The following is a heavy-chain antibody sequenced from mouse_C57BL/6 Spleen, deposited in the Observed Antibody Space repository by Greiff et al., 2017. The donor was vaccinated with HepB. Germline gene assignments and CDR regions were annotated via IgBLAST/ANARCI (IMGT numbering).Heavy chain of an antibody. D-gene: IGHD1-1*01. Sequence: QVQLKQPGAELVRPGSSVKLSCKASGYTFTSYWMDWVKQRPGQGLEWIGNIYPSDSETHYNQKFKDKATLTVDKSSSTAYMQLSSLTSEDSAVYYCARAHYYYGSEWYFDVWGTGTTVTVSS. CDR1: GYTFTSYW. V-gene: IGHV1-61*01. CDR3: ARAHYYYGSEWYFDV. CDR2: IYPSDSET. J-gene: IGHJ1*03.